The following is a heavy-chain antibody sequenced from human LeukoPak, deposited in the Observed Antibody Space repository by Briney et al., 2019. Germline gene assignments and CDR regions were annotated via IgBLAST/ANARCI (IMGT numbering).Heavy chain of an antibody. D-gene: IGHD5-24*01. V-gene: IGHV1-69*04. CDR2: IIPILGIA. Sequence: SVKVSCKASGGTFISYAISWVRQAPGQGLEWMGRIIPILGIANYAQKFQGRVTITADKSTSTAYMELSSLRSEDTAVYYCARDRPGRDGYKIDYWGQGTLVTVSS. CDR3: ARDRPGRDGYKIDY. J-gene: IGHJ4*02. CDR1: GGTFISYA.